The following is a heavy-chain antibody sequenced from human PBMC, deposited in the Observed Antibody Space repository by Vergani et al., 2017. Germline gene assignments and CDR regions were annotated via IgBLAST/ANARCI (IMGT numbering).Heavy chain of an antibody. V-gene: IGHV3-7*01. CDR2: IKQDGSEK. Sequence: EVQLVESGGGLVQPGGSLRLSCAASGFTFSSYWMSWVRQAPGKGLEWVANIKQDGSEKYYVDSVKGRFTISRDNAKNSLYLQMNSLRAEDTAVYYCARDPISVGAALDYWGQGTLVTVSS. D-gene: IGHD1-26*01. J-gene: IGHJ4*02. CDR1: GFTFSSYW. CDR3: ARDPISVGAALDY.